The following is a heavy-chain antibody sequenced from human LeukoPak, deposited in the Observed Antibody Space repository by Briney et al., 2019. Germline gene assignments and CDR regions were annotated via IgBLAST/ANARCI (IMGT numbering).Heavy chain of an antibody. D-gene: IGHD3-3*01. V-gene: IGHV3-23*01. J-gene: IGHJ4*02. Sequence: PGGSLRLSCAASGFTFSSYAMSWVRQAPGNGLEWVSAISGSGGSTYYADSVKGRFTISRDNSKNTLYLQMNSLRAEDTAVYYCAKENYNDYDFWSGYYIRGGGAGIFDYWGQGTLVTVSS. CDR3: AKENYNDYDFWSGYYIRGGGAGIFDY. CDR1: GFTFSSYA. CDR2: ISGSGGST.